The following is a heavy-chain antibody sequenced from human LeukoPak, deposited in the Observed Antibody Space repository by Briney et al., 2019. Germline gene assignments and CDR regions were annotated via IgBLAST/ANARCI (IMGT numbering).Heavy chain of an antibody. J-gene: IGHJ4*02. CDR1: GFTFSSYD. CDR3: ARGSFGGAVLH. Sequence: GGSLRLSCAASGFTFSSYDMHWVRQATGKGLEWVSTIGTAGDTYYPGSVKGRFTISRENAKNSLYLQMNSLRAGDTAVYYCARGSFGGAVLHWGQGTVVTVSS. CDR2: IGTAGDT. V-gene: IGHV3-13*01. D-gene: IGHD3-16*01.